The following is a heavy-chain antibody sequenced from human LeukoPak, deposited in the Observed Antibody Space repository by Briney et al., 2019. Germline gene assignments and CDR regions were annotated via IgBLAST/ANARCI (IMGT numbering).Heavy chain of an antibody. V-gene: IGHV3-48*04. D-gene: IGHD1-26*01. CDR3: ASDWEVGATKDFGY. CDR1: GFAFSDFS. J-gene: IGHJ4*02. CDR2: ISSNSATM. Sequence: PGGSLRLTCEASGFAFSDFSLNWVRQATGKGLEWISYISSNSATMEYADSVKGRFTISRDNAKNSVFLQMNSLRPEDTGVYYCASDWEVGATKDFGYWGQGTLVTVSS.